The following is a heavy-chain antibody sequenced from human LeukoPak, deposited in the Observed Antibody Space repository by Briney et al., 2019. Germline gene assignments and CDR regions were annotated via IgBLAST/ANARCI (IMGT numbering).Heavy chain of an antibody. J-gene: IGHJ3*02. V-gene: IGHV3-30*03. CDR3: ARDPLDISRWTNAFDI. CDR1: GFTFNTYN. D-gene: IGHD5-12*01. CDR2: ISYDGNN. Sequence: GGSLRLSCAASGFTFNTYNMNWVRQAPGKALEWVAYISYDGNNKYEDSVKGRFTISRDNSKSTLHLQMNGLRAEDTAVYYCARDPLDISRWTNAFDIWGQGTTVIVS.